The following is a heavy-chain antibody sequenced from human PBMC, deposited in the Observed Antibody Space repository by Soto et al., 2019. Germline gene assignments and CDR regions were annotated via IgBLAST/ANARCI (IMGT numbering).Heavy chain of an antibody. J-gene: IGHJ4*02. D-gene: IGHD2-15*01. CDR1: GFTFSDYP. CDR3: ARETPSFDS. CDR2: IRTISSAI. V-gene: IGHV3-48*02. Sequence: PGGSLRLSCAASGFTFSDYPMNWVRQAPGKVLEWVSSIRTISSAIYFADSVRDRFTISRDNARNSLYLQMTSLRDEDTAVYYCARETPSFDSWGQGTLVTVSS.